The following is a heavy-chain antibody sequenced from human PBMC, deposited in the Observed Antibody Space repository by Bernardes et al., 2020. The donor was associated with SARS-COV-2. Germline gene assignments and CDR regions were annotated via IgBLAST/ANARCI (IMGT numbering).Heavy chain of an antibody. J-gene: IGHJ4*02. V-gene: IGHV4-31*03. CDR2: IYYSGST. Sequence: SETLSLTCTVSGGSISSGGYYWSWIRQHPGKGLEWIGYIYYSGSTYYNPSLKSRVTISVDTSKNQFSLKLSSVTAADTAVYYCAREGSSGWPNSFDYWGQGTLVTVSS. D-gene: IGHD6-19*01. CDR1: GGSISSGGYY. CDR3: AREGSSGWPNSFDY.